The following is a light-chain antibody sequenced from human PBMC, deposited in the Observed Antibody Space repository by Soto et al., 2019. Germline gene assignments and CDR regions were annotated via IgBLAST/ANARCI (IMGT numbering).Light chain of an antibody. CDR2: GTS. J-gene: IGKJ5*01. CDR3: QQYNNWPIP. V-gene: IGKV3-15*01. Sequence: ETVMTQSPATLSVSPGERATLSCRASQSVSSNLAWYQQKPGQAPRLLIYGTSTRATGIPARFSGGGSGTEFALTISSLQSEDFAVYYCQQYNNWPIPFGQGTGLEIK. CDR1: QSVSSN.